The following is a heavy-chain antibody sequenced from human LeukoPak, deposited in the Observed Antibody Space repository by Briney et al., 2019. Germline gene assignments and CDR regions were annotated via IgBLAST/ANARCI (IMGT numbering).Heavy chain of an antibody. CDR2: VFYSGST. Sequence: PSETLSLTRSVSGDSMYTYYWSWIRQPPGKGLEWIGYVFYSGSTSYNPSLKSRLSMSVDTSKNEFSLKLNSVTDADTAVYYCARIVRGSGTYFSGEYYYYMDVWGKGTTVTTSS. V-gene: IGHV4-59*01. J-gene: IGHJ6*03. D-gene: IGHD3-10*01. CDR3: ARIVRGSGTYFSGEYYYYMDV. CDR1: GDSMYTYY.